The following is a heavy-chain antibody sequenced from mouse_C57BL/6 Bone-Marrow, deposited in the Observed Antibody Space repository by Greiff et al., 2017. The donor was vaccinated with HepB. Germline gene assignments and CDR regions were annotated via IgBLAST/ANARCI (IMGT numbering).Heavy chain of an antibody. D-gene: IGHD1-1*01. CDR2: ISYSGST. J-gene: IGHJ1*03. Sequence: EVQLVESGPGLAKPSQTLSLTCSVTGYSITSDYWNWIRKFPGNKLEYMGYISYSGSTYYNPSLKSRISITRDTSKNQYYLQLNSVTTEDTATYYCARTPYGSSYVGYFDVWGTGTTVTVSS. CDR1: GYSITSDY. CDR3: ARTPYGSSYVGYFDV. V-gene: IGHV3-8*01.